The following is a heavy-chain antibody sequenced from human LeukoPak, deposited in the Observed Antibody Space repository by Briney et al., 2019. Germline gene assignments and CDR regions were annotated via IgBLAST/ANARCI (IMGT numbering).Heavy chain of an antibody. CDR2: IYCRGST. V-gene: IGHV4-39*01. D-gene: IGHD3-10*01. J-gene: IGHJ4*02. CDR1: GGSISSGSYY. Sequence: SETLSLTCTVSGGSISSGSYYWGWIRQPPGKGLEWIGSIYCRGSTYYNPSLKSRVTISVDTSKNQFSLKLSSVTAADTAVYYCARLDYYGSGSFNYWGQGTLVTVSS. CDR3: ARLDYYGSGSFNY.